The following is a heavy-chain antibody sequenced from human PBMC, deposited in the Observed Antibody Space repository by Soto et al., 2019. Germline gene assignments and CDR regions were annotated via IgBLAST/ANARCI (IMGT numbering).Heavy chain of an antibody. CDR3: MKDGSREGRTRGWFDP. Sequence: GGSLRLSCAASGFTFRSFTMNWVRQAPGKGLEWVSTISNNGTNIYYADSVKGRFTISRDNAKNTLHLQMNSLRAEDTAVYYCMKDGSREGRTRGWFDPWGQGTLVTVSS. J-gene: IGHJ5*02. V-gene: IGHV3-21*01. CDR1: GFTFRSFT. D-gene: IGHD2-2*03. CDR2: ISNNGTNI.